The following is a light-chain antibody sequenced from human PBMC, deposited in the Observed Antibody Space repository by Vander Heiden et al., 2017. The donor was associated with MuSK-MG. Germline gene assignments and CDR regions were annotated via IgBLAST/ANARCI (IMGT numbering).Light chain of an antibody. CDR3: QQYNKWPPLT. J-gene: IGKJ4*01. CDR2: GAS. V-gene: IGKV3-15*01. CDR1: ESVSTS. Sequence: EIVMTQSPATLSVSPGERATLSCRASESVSTSLAWYQQKPGQAPRLLIYGASTRATGIPGRFSGSGSGTEFTLTISSLQSEDSAVYYCQQYNKWPPLTFGGGTKVEI.